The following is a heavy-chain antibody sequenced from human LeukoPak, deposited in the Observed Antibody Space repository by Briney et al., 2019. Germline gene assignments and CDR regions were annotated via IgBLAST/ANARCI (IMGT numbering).Heavy chain of an antibody. D-gene: IGHD5-18*01. V-gene: IGHV4-39*01. CDR1: GGSISSSSYY. J-gene: IGHJ6*03. Sequence: PSETLSLTCTVSGGSISSSSYYWGWIRQPPGKGLEWIGSIYYSGSTYYNPSLKSRVTISVDTSKNQFSLKLSSVTAADTAVYYCARHSRIQLWLRPNLGYYYMDVWGKGTTVTISS. CDR2: IYYSGST. CDR3: ARHSRIQLWLRPNLGYYYMDV.